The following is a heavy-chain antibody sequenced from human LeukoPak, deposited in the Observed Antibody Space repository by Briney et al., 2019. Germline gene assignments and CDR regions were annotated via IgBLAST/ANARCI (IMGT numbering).Heavy chain of an antibody. CDR2: IIPIFGTA. J-gene: IGHJ5*02. CDR1: GGTFSSYA. D-gene: IGHD3-22*01. Sequence: SVKVSCKASGGTFSSYAISWVRQAPGQGLEWMGGIIPIFGTANYAQKFQGRVTITADESTSTAYMELSSLRSEDSAVYYCARTRFYDSSGYYPSWGQGTLVTVSS. V-gene: IGHV1-69*13. CDR3: ARTRFYDSSGYYPS.